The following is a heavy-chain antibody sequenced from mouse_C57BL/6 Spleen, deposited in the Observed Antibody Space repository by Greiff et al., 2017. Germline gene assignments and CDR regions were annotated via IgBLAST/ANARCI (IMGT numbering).Heavy chain of an antibody. Sequence: QVQLQQPGAELVKPGASVKLSCKASGYTFTSYWMHWVNQRPGQGLEWIGMIHPNSGSTNYNEKFKSKATLTVDKSSSTAYMQLSSLTSEDSAVYYCARSNWEGEKAYYFDYWGQGTTLTVSS. D-gene: IGHD4-1*01. CDR1: GYTFTSYW. CDR2: IHPNSGST. J-gene: IGHJ2*01. V-gene: IGHV1-64*01. CDR3: ARSNWEGEKAYYFDY.